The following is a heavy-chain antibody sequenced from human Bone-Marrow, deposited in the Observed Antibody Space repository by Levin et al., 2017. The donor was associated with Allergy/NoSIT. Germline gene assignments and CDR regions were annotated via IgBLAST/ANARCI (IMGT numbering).Heavy chain of an antibody. J-gene: IGHJ4*02. CDR3: ATTVGSANVFDY. CDR1: GFSFNLYN. V-gene: IGHV3-48*01. Sequence: GGSLRLSCAASGFSFNLYNMNWVRQAPGKGLEWVSFIGSSISTIHYADSVKGRFTISRDNAKSSLFLQMNSLRVEDTAVYYCATTVGSANVFDYWGQVTLVTVSP. CDR2: IGSSISTI. D-gene: IGHD4-23*01.